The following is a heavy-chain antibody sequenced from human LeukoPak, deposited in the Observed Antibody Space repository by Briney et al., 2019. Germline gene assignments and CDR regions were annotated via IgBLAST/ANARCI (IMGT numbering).Heavy chain of an antibody. Sequence: SETLSLTCSVSGASFSTNYWSWIRQPPGRGLEWIGYVFDSGSTNYNPSLKSRVTISVDTSTKQFSLRLSSVTAADTAVYYCARLYQQSKWKYYYCYMDVWSKGTAVTVSS. D-gene: IGHD1-1*01. CDR3: ARLYQQSKWKYYYCYMDV. CDR1: GASFSTNY. CDR2: VFDSGST. V-gene: IGHV4-59*01. J-gene: IGHJ6*03.